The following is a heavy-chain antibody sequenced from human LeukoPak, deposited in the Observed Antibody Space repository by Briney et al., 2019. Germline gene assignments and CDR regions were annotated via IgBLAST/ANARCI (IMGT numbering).Heavy chain of an antibody. CDR1: GGSISSYY. J-gene: IGHJ3*02. CDR2: IYTSGGT. Sequence: SETLSLTCTVSGGSISSYYWSWIRQPAGKGLEWIARIYTSGGTNYNPSLKSRVTMSVDTSKNQFSLKLSSVTAADTAVYYCARDIQQWLDRDAFDIWGQGTMVTVSS. D-gene: IGHD6-19*01. V-gene: IGHV4-4*07. CDR3: ARDIQQWLDRDAFDI.